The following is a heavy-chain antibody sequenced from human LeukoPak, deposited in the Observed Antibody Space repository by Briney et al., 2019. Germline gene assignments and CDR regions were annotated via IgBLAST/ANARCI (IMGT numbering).Heavy chain of an antibody. CDR1: GGSISSYY. J-gene: IGHJ6*03. CDR2: IYYSGST. D-gene: IGHD3-3*01. V-gene: IGHV4-59*12. CDR3: ARVSLYYDFWSGGPYYYMDV. Sequence: PSETLSLTCTVSGGSISSYYWSWIRQPPGKGLEWIGYIYYSGSTNYNPSLKSRVTISVDTSKNQFSLKLSSVTAADTAVYYCARVSLYYDFWSGGPYYYMDVWGKGTTVTVSS.